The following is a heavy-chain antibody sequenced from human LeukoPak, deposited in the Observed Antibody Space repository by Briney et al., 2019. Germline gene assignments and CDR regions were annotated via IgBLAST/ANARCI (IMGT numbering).Heavy chain of an antibody. CDR2: INHSGST. Sequence: SETPSPTCAVYGGAFSGYYWGWIRPPPRKGPGGVGEINHSGSTNYNPSLKSRVTISVDTSKNQFSLKLSSVTAADTAVYYCALYYYDSSGYYFDYWGQGTLVTVSS. CDR3: ALYYYDSSGYYFDY. D-gene: IGHD3-22*01. V-gene: IGHV4-34*01. J-gene: IGHJ4*02. CDR1: GGAFSGYY.